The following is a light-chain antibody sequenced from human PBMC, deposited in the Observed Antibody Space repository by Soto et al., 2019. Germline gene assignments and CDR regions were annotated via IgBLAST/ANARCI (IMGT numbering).Light chain of an antibody. CDR3: QSYDKRLTAYV. V-gene: IGLV1-40*01. J-gene: IGLJ1*01. Sequence: QSVLTQPPSVSGAPGQRVTISWSGTSSSIGAGYEVHWYHQLPGTAPKLVVSGNGNRPSGVPDRLSASKSGTSPSLAITGLQAEDEGHYYCQSYDKRLTAYVFVTGTKVTLL. CDR1: SSSIGAGYE. CDR2: GNG.